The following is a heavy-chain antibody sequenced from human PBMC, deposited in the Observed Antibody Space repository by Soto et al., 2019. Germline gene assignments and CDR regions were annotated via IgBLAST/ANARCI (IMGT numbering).Heavy chain of an antibody. D-gene: IGHD6-19*01. V-gene: IGHV3-9*01. CDR1: GFTFDDYA. CDR2: ISWNSGSI. CDR3: ARVPLGSGPVPYYYGMDV. J-gene: IGHJ6*02. Sequence: GGSLRLSCAASGFTFDDYAMHWVRQAPGKGLEWVSGISWNSGSIGYADSVKGRFTISRDNSKNTLYLQMNSLRAEDTAVYYCARVPLGSGPVPYYYGMDVWGQGTTDTVSS.